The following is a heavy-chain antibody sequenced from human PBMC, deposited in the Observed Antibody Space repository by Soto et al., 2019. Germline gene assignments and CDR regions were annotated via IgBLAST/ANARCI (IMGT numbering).Heavy chain of an antibody. CDR3: ERGRANRWFRYYFDW. V-gene: IGHV4-34*01. CDR1: GGSFSGYY. CDR2: INQSGDT. D-gene: IGHD2-15*01. J-gene: IGHJ4*02. Sequence: SETLSLTCAVSGGSFSGYYWSWIRQPPGRGLEWIGEINQSGDTNYSPSLKRRVTLSLDTSKSQFSLNLSSVTTADTAVYYCERGRANRWFRYYFDWWGQGNPVTVSS.